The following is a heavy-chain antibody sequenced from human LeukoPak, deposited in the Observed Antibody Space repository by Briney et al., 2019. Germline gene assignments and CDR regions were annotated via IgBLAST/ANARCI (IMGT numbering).Heavy chain of an antibody. J-gene: IGHJ4*02. Sequence: GGSLRLSCAASGFTFSSYWMSWVRQAPGKGLEWVAYIKKTGSETYYVDSVKGRFTITRDNTRNSLFPQMYSLRAEDTAVYFCAREDGYCSGGNCYSYFDSWGQGTLVTVSA. CDR3: AREDGYCSGGNCYSYFDS. CDR2: IKKTGSET. D-gene: IGHD2-15*01. CDR1: GFTFSSYW. V-gene: IGHV3-7*01.